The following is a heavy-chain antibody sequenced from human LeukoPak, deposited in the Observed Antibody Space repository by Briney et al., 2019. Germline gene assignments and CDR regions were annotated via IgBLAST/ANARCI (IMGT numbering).Heavy chain of an antibody. CDR3: ARDLPATAYYYDSSGYYSGGGGY. J-gene: IGHJ4*02. D-gene: IGHD3-22*01. CDR2: ISSSSSTI. V-gene: IGHV3-48*04. Sequence: GGSLRLSCAASGFSFSNYGMNWVRQAPGKGLEWVSYISSSSSTIYYADSVKGRFTISRDNAKKSLYLQMNSLRAEDTAVYYCARDLPATAYYYDSSGYYSGGGGYWGQGTLVTVSS. CDR1: GFSFSNYG.